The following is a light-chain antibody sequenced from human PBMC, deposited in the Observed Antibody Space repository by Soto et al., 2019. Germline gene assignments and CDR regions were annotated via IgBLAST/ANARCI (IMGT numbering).Light chain of an antibody. J-gene: IGLJ1*01. CDR1: SSDVGGYNY. CDR2: EVS. Sequence: QSVLTQPASVSGSPGQSITISCTGTSSDVGGYNYVSWYQQHPGKAPKLMIYEVSNRPSGVSNRFSGSTSGNTASLTISGLQAEDEADYYCSSYTSSSTYVFGTGTNVTVL. CDR3: SSYTSSSTYV. V-gene: IGLV2-14*01.